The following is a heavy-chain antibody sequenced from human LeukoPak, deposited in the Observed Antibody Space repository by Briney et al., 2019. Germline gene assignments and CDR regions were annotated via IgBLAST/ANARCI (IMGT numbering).Heavy chain of an antibody. D-gene: IGHD4-17*01. CDR1: GGTFSSYA. CDR2: IIPILGIA. Sequence: GSSVKVSCKASGGTFSSYAISWVRQAPGQGLEWMGRIIPILGIANYAQKFQGRVTITADKSTSTAYMELSSLRSEDTAVYYCARGYFWYGDSKSMMKFDYGDWGQGTLVTVSS. CDR3: ARGYFWYGDSKSMMKFDYGD. J-gene: IGHJ4*02. V-gene: IGHV1-69*04.